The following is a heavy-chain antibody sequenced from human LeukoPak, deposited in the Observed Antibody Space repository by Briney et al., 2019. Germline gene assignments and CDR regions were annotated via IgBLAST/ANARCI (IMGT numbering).Heavy chain of an antibody. V-gene: IGHV4-39*07. J-gene: IGHJ4*02. CDR1: GGSISSSSYY. CDR2: IYYSGST. CDR3: ARDQGGVAGGNDY. D-gene: IGHD6-19*01. Sequence: SETLSLTCTVSGGSISSSSYYWGWIRQPPGKGLEWIGSIYYSGSTYYNPSLKSRVTISVDTSKNQFSLKLSSVTAADTAVYYCARDQGGVAGGNDYWGQGILVTVSS.